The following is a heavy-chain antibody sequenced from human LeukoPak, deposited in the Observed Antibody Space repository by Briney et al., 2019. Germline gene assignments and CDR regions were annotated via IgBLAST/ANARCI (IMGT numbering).Heavy chain of an antibody. CDR3: ARGPGSSSHYYYYMDV. J-gene: IGHJ6*03. CDR2: IIPIFGTA. V-gene: IGHV1-69*13. CDR1: GGTFSSYA. D-gene: IGHD6-6*01. Sequence: SVKVSCKASGGTFSSYATSWVRQAPGQGLEWMGGIIPIFGTANYAQKFQGRVTITADESTSTAYMELSSLRSEDTAVYYCARGPGSSSHYYYYMDVWGKGTTVTVSS.